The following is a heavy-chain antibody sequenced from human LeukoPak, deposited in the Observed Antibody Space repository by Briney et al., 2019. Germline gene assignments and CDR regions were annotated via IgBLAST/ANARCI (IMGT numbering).Heavy chain of an antibody. J-gene: IGHJ4*02. Sequence: SETLSLTCTVSGGSISSSSYYWGWIRQPPGKGLEWIGSIYYSGSTYYNPSLKSRVTISVDTSKNQFSLKLSSVTAADTAVYYCARDIGPTYYYDSSGYLDYWGQGTLVTVSS. D-gene: IGHD3-22*01. V-gene: IGHV4-39*07. CDR1: GGSISSSSYY. CDR2: IYYSGST. CDR3: ARDIGPTYYYDSSGYLDY.